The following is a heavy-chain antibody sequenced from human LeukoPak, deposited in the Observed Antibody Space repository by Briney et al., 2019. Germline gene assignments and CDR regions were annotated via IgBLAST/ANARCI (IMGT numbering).Heavy chain of an antibody. V-gene: IGHV1-24*01. J-gene: IGHJ3*02. Sequence: SVKVSCKVSGYTLTELSMHWVRQAPGKGLEWMGGFDPEDGETIYAQKFQGRVTMTEDTSTDTAYMELSSLRSEDTAVYYCATVDGSYYFRRDASDIWGQGTMVTVSS. CDR3: ATVDGSYYFRRDASDI. CDR1: GYTLTELS. CDR2: FDPEDGET. D-gene: IGHD1-26*01.